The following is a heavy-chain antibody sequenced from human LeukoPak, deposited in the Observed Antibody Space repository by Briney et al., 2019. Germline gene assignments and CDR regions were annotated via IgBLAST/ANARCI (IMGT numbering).Heavy chain of an antibody. CDR3: ARENYDGHHYGMDV. CDR1: GYAFTNYY. D-gene: IGHD3-22*01. CDR2: LNPSSGNT. J-gene: IGHJ6*02. Sequence: GASVKVSCKASGYAFTNYYMDWVRQAPGQGLEWVGILNPSSGNTNFAQKFRGRVTVTRDTPTNTVYMELSSLRSDDTAVYYCARENYDGHHYGMDVWGQGTTVTVS. V-gene: IGHV1-46*01.